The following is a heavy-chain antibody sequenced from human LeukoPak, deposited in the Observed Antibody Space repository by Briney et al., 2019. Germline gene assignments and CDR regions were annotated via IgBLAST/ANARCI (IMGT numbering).Heavy chain of an antibody. CDR1: GYTFTGYY. J-gene: IGHJ4*02. D-gene: IGHD5-24*01. CDR3: AIRDGHTDH. V-gene: IGHV1-3*03. Sequence: ASVKVSCKTSGYTFTGYYMHWVRQAPGQTIEWLGWINPANGYTKYSQQFQDRVTVSSDTSASTAYMELSSLRSEDKAVYYCAIRDGHTDHWGQGTLVTVSS. CDR2: INPANGYT.